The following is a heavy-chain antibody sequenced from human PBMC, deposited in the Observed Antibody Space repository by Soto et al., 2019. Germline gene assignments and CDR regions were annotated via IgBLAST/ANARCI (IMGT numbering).Heavy chain of an antibody. CDR1: GFTFSTYN. J-gene: IGHJ6*03. CDR3: ARDFLIGDYFYYMDV. D-gene: IGHD3-9*01. V-gene: IGHV3-48*01. CDR2: ISSSRTTM. Sequence: GGSLRLSCAASGFTFSTYNMNWVRQAPGKGLEWISYISSSRTTMYYADSVKGRFTISRDNAKNSLYLQMNSLRAEDTAVYYCARDFLIGDYFYYMDVWGKGTTVTVSS.